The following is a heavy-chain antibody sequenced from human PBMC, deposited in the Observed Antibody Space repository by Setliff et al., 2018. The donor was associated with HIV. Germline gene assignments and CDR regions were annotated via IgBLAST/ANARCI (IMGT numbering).Heavy chain of an antibody. V-gene: IGHV4-34*01. J-gene: IGHJ4*02. CDR1: GGSFSNFY. CDR2: INHSGSI. D-gene: IGHD3-22*01. CDR3: AGGFFRTTMVVVVMSGSLDF. Sequence: PSETLSLTCAVYGGSFSNFYWTWIRQSPGKGLEWIGEINHSGSINYNPSLKSRFTITIDTSKKQFSMNLSPMTAADTATYYCAGGFFRTTMVVVVMSGSLDFWGQGTLVTVSS.